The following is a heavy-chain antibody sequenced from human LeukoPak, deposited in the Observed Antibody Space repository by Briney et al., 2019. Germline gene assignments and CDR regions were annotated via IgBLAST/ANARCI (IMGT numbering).Heavy chain of an antibody. Sequence: KASETLSLTCTVSGGSISSYYWSWIRQPPGKGLEWIGYIYYSGSTYYNPSLRSRVTISVDRSRNQFSLKLNSVTAADTAVYYCASSVGGYSYGPFDYWGQGTLVTVSS. CDR1: GGSISSYY. J-gene: IGHJ4*02. V-gene: IGHV4-59*12. CDR2: IYYSGST. D-gene: IGHD5-18*01. CDR3: ASSVGGYSYGPFDY.